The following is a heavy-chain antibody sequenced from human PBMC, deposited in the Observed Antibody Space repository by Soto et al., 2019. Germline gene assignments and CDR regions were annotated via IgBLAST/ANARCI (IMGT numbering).Heavy chain of an antibody. CDR3: AKDAVYRDGLWLPES. J-gene: IGHJ4*02. V-gene: IGHV3-23*01. CDR1: GFTLTTYA. D-gene: IGHD2-21*01. CDR2: ILGSGVS. Sequence: PGGSLRLSCAASGFTLTTYAMMWFRQAPGKGLEWVSGILGSGVSYHADSVKGRLTISKDNSMNTLYLQMNSLRADDTAVYYCAKDAVYRDGLWLPESWGQGTLVTVSS.